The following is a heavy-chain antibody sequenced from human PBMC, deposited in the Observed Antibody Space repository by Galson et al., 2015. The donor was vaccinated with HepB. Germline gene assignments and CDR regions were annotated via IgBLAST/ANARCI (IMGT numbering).Heavy chain of an antibody. CDR3: ARALWQQLVLPQTPYYYYGMDV. CDR1: GGSISSSSYY. CDR2: IYYSGST. V-gene: IGHV4-39*07. J-gene: IGHJ6*02. D-gene: IGHD6-13*01. Sequence: ETLSLTCTVSGGSISSSSYYWGWIRQPPGKGLEWIGSIYYSGSTYYNPSLKSRVTISVDTSKNQFSLKLSSVTAADTAVYYCARALWQQLVLPQTPYYYYGMDVWGQGTTVTVSS.